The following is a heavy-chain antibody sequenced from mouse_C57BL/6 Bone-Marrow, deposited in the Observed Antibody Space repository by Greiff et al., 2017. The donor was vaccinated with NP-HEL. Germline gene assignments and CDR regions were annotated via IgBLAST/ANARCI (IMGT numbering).Heavy chain of an antibody. CDR2: IDPYDSYT. V-gene: IGHV1-69*01. CDR3: ARLGLRRGY. D-gene: IGHD2-4*01. J-gene: IGHJ2*01. Sequence: QVQLQQPGAELVMPGASVKLSCKASGYTFTSYWMHWVKQRPGQGLEWIGEIDPYDSYTNYNQKFKGKSTLTVDKSSSTAYMQLSSLTSEDSAVYYCARLGLRRGYWGQGTTLTVSS. CDR1: GYTFTSYW.